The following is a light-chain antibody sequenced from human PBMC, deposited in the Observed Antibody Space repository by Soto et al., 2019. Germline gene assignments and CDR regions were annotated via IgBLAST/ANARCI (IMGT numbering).Light chain of an antibody. CDR3: QQYNNWPPLFT. CDR2: DAS. V-gene: IGKV3-15*01. Sequence: EIVMTQSPATLSVSPGERATLSCRASQSVSSNLAWYQQKPGQAPRLIIYDASTRATGIPGRFSGSGSGTDFTLTIRSLQSEDFAVYYCQQYNNWPPLFTFGPGTKVDIK. CDR1: QSVSSN. J-gene: IGKJ3*01.